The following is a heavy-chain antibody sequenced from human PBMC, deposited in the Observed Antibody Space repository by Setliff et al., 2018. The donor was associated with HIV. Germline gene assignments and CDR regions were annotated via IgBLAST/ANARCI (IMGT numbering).Heavy chain of an antibody. CDR1: GYKFSDNW. V-gene: IGHV5-51*01. D-gene: IGHD3-16*01. CDR2: IYPDDSAT. Sequence: GESLKISCKGSGYKFSDNWIGWVCQMPGKGLEWMGIIYPDDSATRYSPSFQGQVIISADKSINTAYLRWRRLRASDTAMYYCAKHGFERKSPYNWFDSWGQGTLVTVSS. J-gene: IGHJ5*01. CDR3: AKHGFERKSPYNWFDS.